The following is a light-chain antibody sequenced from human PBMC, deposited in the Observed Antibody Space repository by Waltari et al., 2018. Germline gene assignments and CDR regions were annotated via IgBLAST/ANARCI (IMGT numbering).Light chain of an antibody. V-gene: IGKV3D-15*01. CDR1: QSVSSN. CDR2: GAS. J-gene: IGKJ1*01. CDR3: QQYRNWPPWT. Sequence: EIVLTQSPATLSVSPGERATLSCRASQSVSSNLPWYQQQPGQPPRPLIYGASTRATGIPARFSGSGSGTEFTLTISSLQSEDFAVYYCQQYRNWPPWTFGQGTKVEIK.